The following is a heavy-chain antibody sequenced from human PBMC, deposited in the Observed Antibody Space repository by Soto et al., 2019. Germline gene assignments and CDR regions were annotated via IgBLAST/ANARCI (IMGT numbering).Heavy chain of an antibody. CDR1: GFTFSSYP. D-gene: IGHD3-16*01. CDR2: INSDESKT. Sequence: GGSLRLSCAASGFTFSSYPMHWVRQAPGKGLVWVSRINSDESKTRYADSVKGRFTVSRDNARNTLYLEMNSLRAEDTAVYYCVRGSSYALDYWGQGTLVTVSS. CDR3: VRGSSYALDY. V-gene: IGHV3-74*01. J-gene: IGHJ4*02.